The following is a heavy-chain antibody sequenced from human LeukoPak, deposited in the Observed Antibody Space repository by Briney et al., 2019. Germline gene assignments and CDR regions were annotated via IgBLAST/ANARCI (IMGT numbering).Heavy chain of an antibody. V-gene: IGHV3-30*18. CDR3: AKDLGYSYGLFDY. CDR1: GFTFSSYG. D-gene: IGHD5-18*01. Sequence: PGGSLRLSCAASGFTFSSYGMHWVRQAPGKGLEWVAVISYDGSNKYYADSVKGRFTISRDNSKNTLYLQMNSLRAEDTAVYYCAKDLGYSYGLFDYWGPGTLVTVSS. CDR2: ISYDGSNK. J-gene: IGHJ4*02.